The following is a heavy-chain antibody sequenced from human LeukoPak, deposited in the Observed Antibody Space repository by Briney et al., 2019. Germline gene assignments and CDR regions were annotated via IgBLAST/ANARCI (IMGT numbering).Heavy chain of an antibody. J-gene: IGHJ3*02. CDR3: AMRKMATADDAFDI. V-gene: IGHV1-8*01. Sequence: ASVKVSCKASGYTFTSYDINWVRQATGQGLEWMGWMNPNSGNTGYAQKFQGRVTMTRNTSISTAYMELSSLRSEDTAVYYCAMRKMATADDAFDIWGQGTMVTVSS. CDR2: MNPNSGNT. CDR1: GYTFTSYD. D-gene: IGHD5-24*01.